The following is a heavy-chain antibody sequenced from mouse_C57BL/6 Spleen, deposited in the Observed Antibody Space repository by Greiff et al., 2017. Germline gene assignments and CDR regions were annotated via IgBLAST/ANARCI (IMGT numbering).Heavy chain of an antibody. CDR2: IYPGDGDT. V-gene: IGHV1-82*01. CDR3: ARSYYYGSSDAMDY. CDR1: GYAFSSSW. J-gene: IGHJ4*01. Sequence: VKLVESGPELVKPGASVKISCKASGYAFSSSWMNWVKQRPGKGLEWIGRIYPGDGDTNYNGKFKGKATLTADKSSSTAYMQLSSLTSEDSAVYFCARSYYYGSSDAMDYWGQGTSVTVSS. D-gene: IGHD1-1*01.